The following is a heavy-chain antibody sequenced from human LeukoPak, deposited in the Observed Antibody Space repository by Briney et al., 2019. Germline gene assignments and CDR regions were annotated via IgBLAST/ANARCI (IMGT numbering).Heavy chain of an antibody. CDR1: GGSISSSGYY. Sequence: PSETLSLTCSVSGGSISSSGYYWGWIRQPPGKGLEWIGSIFHSGSTYYKPSLKSRVTISVDTSKSQFSLKVSSVTAADTAVYYCARGWGQLVRPYFDFWGQGTLVTVSS. CDR2: IFHSGST. D-gene: IGHD6-6*01. J-gene: IGHJ4*02. CDR3: ARGWGQLVRPYFDF. V-gene: IGHV4-39*01.